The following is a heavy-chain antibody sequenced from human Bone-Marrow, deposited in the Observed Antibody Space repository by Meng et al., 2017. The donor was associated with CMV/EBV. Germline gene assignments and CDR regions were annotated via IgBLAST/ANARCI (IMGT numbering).Heavy chain of an antibody. V-gene: IGHV1-2*02. D-gene: IGHD3-22*01. CDR3: ARVGITMIAGDY. CDR2: INPNSGGT. CDR1: GYPFTGYY. Sequence: VPLVQVGVKGEEPGALVKVSCKASGYPFTGYYMHWVRQAPVQGLEWMRWINPNSGGTNYAQKFQGRVTMTRDTSISTAYMELSRLRSDDTAVYYCARVGITMIAGDYWGQGTLVTVSS. J-gene: IGHJ4*02.